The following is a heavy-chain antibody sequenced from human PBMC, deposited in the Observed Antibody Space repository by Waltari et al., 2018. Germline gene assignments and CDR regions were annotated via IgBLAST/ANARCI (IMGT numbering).Heavy chain of an antibody. Sequence: EVQLVQSGAEVKKPGATVKISCKASGYTFTDYYMHWVQQAPGKGLEWMGRVDPENGETIYAEKFQGRVTITADTSTDTAYRELSSLRSEATAVYYCATGSYSSSSAFDYWGQGTLVTVSS. D-gene: IGHD6-6*01. CDR1: GYTFTDYY. V-gene: IGHV1-69-2*01. J-gene: IGHJ4*02. CDR3: ATGSYSSSSAFDY. CDR2: VDPENGET.